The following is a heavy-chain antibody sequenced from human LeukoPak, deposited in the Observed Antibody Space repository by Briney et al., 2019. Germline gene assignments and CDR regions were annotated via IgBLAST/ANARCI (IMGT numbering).Heavy chain of an antibody. CDR1: GGSISSSSYY. CDR3: ARRPREEWLGFFDY. CDR2: IYYSGST. V-gene: IGHV4-39*01. J-gene: IGHJ4*02. Sequence: SETLSLTCTVSGGSISSSSYYWGWIRQPPGKGLEWIGSIYYSGSTYYNPSLKSRVTISVDTSKNQFSLKLSSVTAADTAVYYCARRPREEWLGFFDYWGQGTLVTVSS. D-gene: IGHD6-19*01.